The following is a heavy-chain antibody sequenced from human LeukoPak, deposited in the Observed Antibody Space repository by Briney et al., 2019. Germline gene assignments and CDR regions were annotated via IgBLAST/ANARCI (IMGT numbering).Heavy chain of an antibody. CDR3: AREGMTDFHVGF. D-gene: IGHD3-3*01. J-gene: IGHJ4*02. CDR1: GFSFNYFA. CDR2: ISVDGDNE. V-gene: IGHV3-30-3*01. Sequence: GGSLRLSCAASGFSFNYFAFHWVRQTPGKGLEWVAVISVDGDNEYYTDSVKGRFTISRDNSKRTVYLRMNSLRLDDTGVYFCAREGMTDFHVGFWGQGTRVIVSS.